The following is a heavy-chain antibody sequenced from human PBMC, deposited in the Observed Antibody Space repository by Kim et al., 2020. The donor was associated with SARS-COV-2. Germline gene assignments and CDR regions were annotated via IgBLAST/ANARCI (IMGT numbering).Heavy chain of an antibody. CDR2: TI. Sequence: TIYYADSVKGRFTISGDNAKNSLYLQMNSLRAEDTAVYYCASLIVVVPSFWGQGTLVTVSS. CDR3: ASLIVVVPSF. D-gene: IGHD2-2*01. J-gene: IGHJ4*02. V-gene: IGHV3-48*03.